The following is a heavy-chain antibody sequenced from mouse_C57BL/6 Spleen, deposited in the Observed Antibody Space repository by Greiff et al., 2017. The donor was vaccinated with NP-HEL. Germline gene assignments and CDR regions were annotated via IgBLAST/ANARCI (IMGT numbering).Heavy chain of an antibody. Sequence: EVHLVESGGGLVKPGGSLKLSCAASGFTFSSYAMSWVRQTPEKRLEWVATISDGGSYTYYPDNVKGRFTISRDNAKNNLYLQMSHLKSEDTAMYYCARDPLYYSNYGPFAYWGQGTLVTVSA. V-gene: IGHV5-4*01. J-gene: IGHJ3*01. CDR2: ISDGGSYT. CDR3: ARDPLYYSNYGPFAY. CDR1: GFTFSSYA. D-gene: IGHD2-5*01.